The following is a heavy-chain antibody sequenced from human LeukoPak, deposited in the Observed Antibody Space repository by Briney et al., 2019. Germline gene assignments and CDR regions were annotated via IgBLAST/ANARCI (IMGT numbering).Heavy chain of an antibody. Sequence: SETLSLTCTVSGYSISSGSYYWSWIRQPAGKGLEWIGRIYTSGSTNYNPSLKSRVTISVDTSKNQFSLKLSSVTAADTAVYYCARDYVHFPLAQKYYFDYWGQGTLVTVSS. V-gene: IGHV4-61*02. D-gene: IGHD3-16*01. CDR1: GYSISSGSYY. CDR2: IYTSGST. CDR3: ARDYVHFPLAQKYYFDY. J-gene: IGHJ4*02.